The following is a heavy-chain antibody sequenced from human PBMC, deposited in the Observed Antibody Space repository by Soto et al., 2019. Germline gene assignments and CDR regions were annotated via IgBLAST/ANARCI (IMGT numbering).Heavy chain of an antibody. CDR2: ISSSSSYI. Sequence: PGGSLRLSCAASGFTFSSYSVNWVRQAPGKGLEWVSSISSSSSYIYYADSVKGRFTISRDNAKNSLYLQMNSLRAEDTAVYYCARDIGRGVEHDYWGQGTLVTVSS. CDR1: GFTFSSYS. V-gene: IGHV3-21*01. D-gene: IGHD3-10*01. J-gene: IGHJ4*02. CDR3: ARDIGRGVEHDY.